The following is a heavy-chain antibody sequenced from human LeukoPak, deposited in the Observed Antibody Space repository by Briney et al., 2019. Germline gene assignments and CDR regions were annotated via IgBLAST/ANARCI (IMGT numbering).Heavy chain of an antibody. J-gene: IGHJ4*02. Sequence: GASVKVSCKASGYTFTGYYMHWVRQAPGQGLEWMGWINPNSGGTNYAQKFQGRVAMTRDTSISTAYMELSRLRSDDTAVYYCARGYYYDIRRLRIYFDYWGQGTLVTVSS. CDR3: ARGYYYDIRRLRIYFDY. V-gene: IGHV1-2*02. D-gene: IGHD3-22*01. CDR2: INPNSGGT. CDR1: GYTFTGYY.